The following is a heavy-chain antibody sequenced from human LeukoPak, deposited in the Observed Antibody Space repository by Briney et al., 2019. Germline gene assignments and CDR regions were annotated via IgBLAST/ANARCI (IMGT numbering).Heavy chain of an antibody. CDR2: ISGSGGST. D-gene: IGHD3-10*01. Sequence: GGSLRLSCAASGFTFSSYAMSWVRQAPGKGLEWVSAISGSGGSTYYADSVKGRFTISRDNANNSLYLQMNSLRAEDTAVYYCARAGSFDYWGQGTLVTVSS. CDR3: ARAGSFDY. V-gene: IGHV3-23*01. CDR1: GFTFSSYA. J-gene: IGHJ4*02.